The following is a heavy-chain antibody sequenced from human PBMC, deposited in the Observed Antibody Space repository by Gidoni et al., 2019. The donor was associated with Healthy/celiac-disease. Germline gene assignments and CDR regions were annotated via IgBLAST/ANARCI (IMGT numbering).Heavy chain of an antibody. CDR2: IYYSGST. D-gene: IGHD6-13*01. CDR1: GGSISSSSYY. V-gene: IGHV4-39*01. J-gene: IGHJ6*02. Sequence: QLQLQESGPGLVKPSETLSLTCTVSGGSISSSSYYWGWIRQPPGKGLEWIGSIYYSGSTYYNPSLKSRVTISVDTSKNQFSLKLSSVTAADTAVYYCARHELAAAGLYYYYGMDVWGQGTTVTVSS. CDR3: ARHELAAAGLYYYYGMDV.